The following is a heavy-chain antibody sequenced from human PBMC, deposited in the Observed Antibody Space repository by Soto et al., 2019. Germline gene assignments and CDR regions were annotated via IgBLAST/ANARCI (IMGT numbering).Heavy chain of an antibody. Sequence: QITLEESGPALVKPTQTLTLTCTFSGFSLNTRAVGVGWIRQPPGKALAWLAFIYWDDNKYYSPSLKSRLTITKDTSKNQVVLTMTNTGPVDTATYYCAHGAGWLFDYWGQGTQVTVSS. J-gene: IGHJ4*02. CDR3: AHGAGWLFDY. CDR1: GFSLNTRAVG. D-gene: IGHD6-19*01. V-gene: IGHV2-5*02. CDR2: IYWDDNK.